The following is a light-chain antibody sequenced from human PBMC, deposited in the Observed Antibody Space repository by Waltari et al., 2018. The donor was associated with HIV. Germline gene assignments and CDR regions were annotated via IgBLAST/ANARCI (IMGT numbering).Light chain of an antibody. CDR3: SSNAGSNNNVV. Sequence: QSALTQPPSASGSTGQSVTISCTGPSSDVGDYNYVSWYQQHPGKAPKLMIYEVIKRPPGVPKRCAGSKSGNTAALTVSVLQAEDEADYYCSSNAGSNNNVVFGGGTKLSGL. J-gene: IGLJ2*01. CDR2: EVI. V-gene: IGLV2-8*01. CDR1: SSDVGDYNY.